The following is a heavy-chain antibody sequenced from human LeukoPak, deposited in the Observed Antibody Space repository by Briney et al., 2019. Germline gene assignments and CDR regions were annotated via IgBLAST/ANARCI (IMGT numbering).Heavy chain of an antibody. J-gene: IGHJ4*02. D-gene: IGHD1-26*01. CDR2: FDPEDGET. CDR3: AIDCDSGSYWELDH. Sequence: GASVKVSCKVSVYTLTEVSIHWVRQAPGKGLEWMGGFDPEDGETIYAQKFQGRVTMTEDTSTDTAYMELSSLRSEDTAVYYCAIDCDSGSYWELDHWGQGTLVTVSS. V-gene: IGHV1-24*01. CDR1: VYTLTEVS.